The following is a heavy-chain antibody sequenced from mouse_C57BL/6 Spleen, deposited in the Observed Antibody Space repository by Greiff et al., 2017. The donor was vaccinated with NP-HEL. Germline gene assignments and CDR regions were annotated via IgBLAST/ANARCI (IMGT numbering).Heavy chain of an antibody. J-gene: IGHJ4*01. CDR1: GYAFSSSW. Sequence: QVQLQQSGPELVKPGASVKISCKASGYAFSSSWMNWVKQRPGQGLEWIGRIYPGDGDTNYNGKFKGKATLTADKSSSTAYMQLSSLTSEDSAVYFCARADYYGSRPSYAMDYWGQGTSVTVSS. CDR2: IYPGDGDT. CDR3: ARADYYGSRPSYAMDY. D-gene: IGHD1-1*01. V-gene: IGHV1-82*01.